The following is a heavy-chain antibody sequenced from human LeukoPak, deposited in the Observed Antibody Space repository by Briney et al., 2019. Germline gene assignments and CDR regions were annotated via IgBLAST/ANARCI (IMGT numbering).Heavy chain of an antibody. CDR2: IYYSGST. D-gene: IGHD3-10*01. V-gene: IGHV4-30-4*01. CDR3: GSAGQQSYYYCSGSYQSAFDI. CDR1: GGSISSGDYY. J-gene: IGHJ3*02. Sequence: SETLSLTCTVSGGSISSGDYYWSWIRQPPGKGLEWIGYIYYSGSTYYNPSLKSRVTISVDTSKNQFSLKLSSVTAADTSVYHHGSAGQQSYYYCSGSYQSAFDIWGQGTMVTVSS.